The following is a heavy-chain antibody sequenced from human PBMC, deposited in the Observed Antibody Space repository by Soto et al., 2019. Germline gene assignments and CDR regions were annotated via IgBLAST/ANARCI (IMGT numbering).Heavy chain of an antibody. CDR1: GGSISSYY. J-gene: IGHJ5*02. CDR3: ARVLFGRGNWFDP. Sequence: SETLSLTCAVSGGSISSYYWSWIRQPPGKGLEWIGYIYYSGSTNYNPSLKSRVTISVDTSKNQFSLKLSSVTAADTAVYYCARVLFGRGNWFDPWGQGTLVTVSS. V-gene: IGHV4-59*01. D-gene: IGHD3-3*01. CDR2: IYYSGST.